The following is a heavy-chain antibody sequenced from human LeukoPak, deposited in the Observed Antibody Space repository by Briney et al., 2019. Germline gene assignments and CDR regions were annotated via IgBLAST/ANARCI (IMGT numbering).Heavy chain of an antibody. D-gene: IGHD3-22*01. V-gene: IGHV3-21*01. J-gene: IGHJ3*02. CDR2: ISSSSSYI. Sequence: GGSLRLSCAASGFTFSSYSMNWVRQAPGKGLEWVSSISSSSSYIYYADSVKGRFTISRDNAKNSLYLQMNSLRAEDTAVYYCARDRAIVGGAFDIWGQGTMVTVSS. CDR3: ARDRAIVGGAFDI. CDR1: GFTFSSYS.